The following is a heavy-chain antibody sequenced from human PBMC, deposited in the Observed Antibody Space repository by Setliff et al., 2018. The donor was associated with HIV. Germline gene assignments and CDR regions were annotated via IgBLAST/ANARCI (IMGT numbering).Heavy chain of an antibody. V-gene: IGHV3-23*03. Sequence: GGSLRLSCVTSGITFINAAMAWVRQAPGKGPEWISFIYSGSSSAVFADSVKGRFTISRDNSKNSLYLQMNSLRAEDTAVYYCARDFLGDGYMDVWGKGTTVTVSS. CDR2: IYSGSSSA. D-gene: IGHD3-16*01. CDR3: ARDFLGDGYMDV. CDR1: GITFINAA. J-gene: IGHJ6*03.